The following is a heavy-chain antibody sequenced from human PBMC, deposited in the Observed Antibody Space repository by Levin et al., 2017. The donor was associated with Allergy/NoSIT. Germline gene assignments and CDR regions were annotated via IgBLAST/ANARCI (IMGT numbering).Heavy chain of an antibody. V-gene: IGHV3-33*01. J-gene: IGHJ4*02. Sequence: GESLKISCAASGFTFSSYGMHWVRQAPGKGLEWVAVIWYDGSNKYYADSVKGRFTISRDNSKNTLYLQMNSLRAEDTAVYYCARGSTIYGDYDYFDYWGQGTLVTVSS. D-gene: IGHD4-17*01. CDR1: GFTFSSYG. CDR3: ARGSTIYGDYDYFDY. CDR2: IWYDGSNK.